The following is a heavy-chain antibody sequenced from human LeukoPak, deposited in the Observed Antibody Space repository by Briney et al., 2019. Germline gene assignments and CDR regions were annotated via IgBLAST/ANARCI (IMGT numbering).Heavy chain of an antibody. CDR1: GYTFTSYD. CDR3: ARVPYSSSWANAPGVGYFDY. D-gene: IGHD6-13*01. Sequence: GASVKVSCKASGYTFTSYDINWVRQATGQGLEWMGWMNPNSGNTGYAQKFQGRVTITRNTSISTAYMELSSLRSEDTAVYYCARVPYSSSWANAPGVGYFDYWGQGTLVTVSS. CDR2: MNPNSGNT. V-gene: IGHV1-8*03. J-gene: IGHJ4*02.